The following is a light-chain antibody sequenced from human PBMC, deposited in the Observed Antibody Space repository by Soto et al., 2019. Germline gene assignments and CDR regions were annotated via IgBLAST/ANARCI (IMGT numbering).Light chain of an antibody. CDR1: SGDVGGNNY. CDR2: EVS. CDR3: SSYAGSNNLI. Sequence: QSALTQPASMSGSDGQSITISCTGSSGDVGGNNYVSWYQQHPGKAPKLIIYEVSKRPSGVPDRFSGSKSGNTASLTVSGLQAEDEADYYCSSYAGSNNLIFGGGTKLTVL. J-gene: IGLJ2*01. V-gene: IGLV2-8*01.